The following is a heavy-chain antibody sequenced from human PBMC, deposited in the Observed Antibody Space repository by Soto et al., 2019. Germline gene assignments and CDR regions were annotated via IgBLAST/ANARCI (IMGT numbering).Heavy chain of an antibody. V-gene: IGHV4-59*10. CDR2: VFPSGTT. CDR3: ARQGVNEGPDWFDS. J-gene: IGHJ5*01. CDR1: GGSFSGYC. D-gene: IGHD2-21*01. Sequence: SETLSLTCAVYGGSFSGYCCNWIRQPAGQALQWIGRVFPSGTTRYNPFLKSRVTMSVGTSKKECSLKLSAVTHADTAVYYCARQGVNEGPDWFDSGGQGTLVTVYS.